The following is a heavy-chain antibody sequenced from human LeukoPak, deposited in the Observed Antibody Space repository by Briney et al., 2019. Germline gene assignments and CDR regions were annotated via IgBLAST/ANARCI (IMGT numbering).Heavy chain of an antibody. CDR3: ARDSGYYMDV. CDR1: GGSISSYY. J-gene: IGHJ6*03. CDR2: IYYSGST. V-gene: IGHV4-59*01. D-gene: IGHD6-25*01. Sequence: TSGTLSLTCTVSGGSISSYYWSWIRQPPGKGLEWIGYIYYSGSTNYNPSLKSRVTISVDTSKNQFSLKLSSVTAADTAVYYCARDSGYYMDVWGKGTTVTVSS.